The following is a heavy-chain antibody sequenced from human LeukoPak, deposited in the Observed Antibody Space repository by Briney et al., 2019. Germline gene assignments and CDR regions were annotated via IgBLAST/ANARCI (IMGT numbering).Heavy chain of an antibody. Sequence: SETLSLTCAVYGGSFSGYYWSWIRQPPGKGLEWIGEINHSGSTNYNPSLKSRVTISVDTSKNQFSLKLSSVTAAGTAVYYCAGGKGEWLRLAPHFDYWGQGTLVTVSS. CDR1: GGSFSGYY. D-gene: IGHD5-12*01. CDR2: INHSGST. V-gene: IGHV4-34*01. J-gene: IGHJ4*02. CDR3: AGGKGEWLRLAPHFDY.